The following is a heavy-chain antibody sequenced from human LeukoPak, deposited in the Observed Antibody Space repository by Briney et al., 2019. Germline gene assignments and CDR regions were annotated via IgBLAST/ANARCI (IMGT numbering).Heavy chain of an antibody. D-gene: IGHD1-26*01. CDR2: FDPEDGET. J-gene: IGHJ3*02. Sequence: GASVKVSCKASGGTFSSYAISWVRQAPGKGLEWMGGFDPEDGETIYAQKFQGRVTMTEDTSTDTAYMELSSLRSEDTAVYYCATDTGRIVGATWAPRAFDIWGQGTMVTVSS. CDR1: GGTFSSYA. V-gene: IGHV1-24*01. CDR3: ATDTGRIVGATWAPRAFDI.